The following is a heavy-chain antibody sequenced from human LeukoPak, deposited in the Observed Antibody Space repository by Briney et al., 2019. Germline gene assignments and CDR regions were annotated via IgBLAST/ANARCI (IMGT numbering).Heavy chain of an antibody. D-gene: IGHD1-20*01. V-gene: IGHV4-34*01. J-gene: IGHJ3*02. CDR2: INHSGST. CDR1: GGSFSGYY. Sequence: SETLSLTCAVYGGSFSGYYWSWIRQPPGKGLEWIGEINHSGSTNYNPSLKSRVTISVDTSKNQFSLKLSSVTAADTAVYYCARGYNWNPDAFDIWGQGTMVTVSS. CDR3: ARGYNWNPDAFDI.